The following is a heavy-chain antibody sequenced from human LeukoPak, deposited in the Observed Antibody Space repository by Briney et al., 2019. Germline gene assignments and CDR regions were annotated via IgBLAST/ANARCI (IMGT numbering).Heavy chain of an antibody. V-gene: IGHV3-9*01. J-gene: IGHJ5*02. Sequence: PGGSLRLSCAASGFTFDDYGMHWVRQAPGKGLEWVSGITWNSGKRGYADSVKGRFTISRDNAKNSLYLQMNSLRAEDTALYYCAKDVAGQQMIQGLESWGQGAPVTVSS. CDR2: ITWNSGKR. D-gene: IGHD3-16*01. CDR3: AKDVAGQQMIQGLES. CDR1: GFTFDDYG.